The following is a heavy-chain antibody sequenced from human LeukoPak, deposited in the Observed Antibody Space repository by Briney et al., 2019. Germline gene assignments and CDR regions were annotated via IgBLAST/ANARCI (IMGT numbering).Heavy chain of an antibody. CDR2: INHSGST. V-gene: IGHV4-34*01. J-gene: IGHJ5*02. CDR1: GGSFRGYY. CDR3: ARGYCSSTSCYTGGWFDP. Sequence: SETLSLTCAVYGGSFRGYYWSWIRQPPGKGLEWIGEINHSGSTNYNPSLKSRVTISVDTSKNQFSLKLSSVTAADTAVYYCARGYCSSTSCYTGGWFDPWGQGTLVTVSS. D-gene: IGHD2-2*02.